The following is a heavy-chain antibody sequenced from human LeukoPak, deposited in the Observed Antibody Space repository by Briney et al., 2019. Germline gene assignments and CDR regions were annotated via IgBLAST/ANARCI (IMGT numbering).Heavy chain of an antibody. V-gene: IGHV3-30-3*01. J-gene: IGHJ4*02. D-gene: IGHD3-16*02. CDR3: ARTALADY. Sequence: GGSLRLSCAASGFTFSSYAMHWVRQAPGKGLEWVAVISYDGSNKYYAGSVKGRFTISRDNSKNTLYLQMNSLRAEDTAVYYCARTALADYWGQGTLVTVSS. CDR2: ISYDGSNK. CDR1: GFTFSSYA.